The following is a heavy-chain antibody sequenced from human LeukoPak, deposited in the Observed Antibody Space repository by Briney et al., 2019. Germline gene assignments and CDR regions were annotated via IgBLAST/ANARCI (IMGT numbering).Heavy chain of an antibody. Sequence: GGSLTLSCAAYGFTFNSYAMYWVRQAPGKGLEWVSGIFGSGGSPHYADSVKGRFTISRDNSKNTVYPQMSSLRAEDTAVYYCAKTTTGYSSGRYPGWPADYWGQGSLVTVSS. CDR1: GFTFNSYA. D-gene: IGHD6-19*01. J-gene: IGHJ4*02. CDR2: IFGSGGSP. CDR3: AKTTTGYSSGRYPGWPADY. V-gene: IGHV3-23*01.